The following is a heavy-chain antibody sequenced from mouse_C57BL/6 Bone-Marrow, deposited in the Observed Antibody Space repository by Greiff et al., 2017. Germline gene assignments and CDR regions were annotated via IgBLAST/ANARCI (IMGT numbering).Heavy chain of an antibody. CDR3: SSFEGNYFDF. Sequence: EVQLQQSGAELVRPGASVKLSCTASGFNIKDDYIHWVKQRPEQGLEWIGWIDPEIGDTVYASKFQGKATITSDTYSNTAYLQLRSLTSEDTAVYYCSSFEGNYFDFWGQGTPLTVAS. CDR2: IDPEIGDT. J-gene: IGHJ2*01. D-gene: IGHD2-14*01. V-gene: IGHV14-4*01. CDR1: GFNIKDDY.